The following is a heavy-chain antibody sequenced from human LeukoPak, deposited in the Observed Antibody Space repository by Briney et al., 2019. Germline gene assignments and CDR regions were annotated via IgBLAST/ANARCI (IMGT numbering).Heavy chain of an antibody. CDR2: INHSGST. Sequence: SETLSLTCAVYGGSFSGYYWSWIRQPPGKGLEWIGEINHSGSTYYNPPLKSRVTISVDTSKNQFSLKLSSVTAADTAVYYCARLRYCSGGSCYFRSKQLNWFDPWGQGTLVTVSS. J-gene: IGHJ5*02. D-gene: IGHD2-15*01. V-gene: IGHV4-34*01. CDR3: ARLRYCSGGSCYFRSKQLNWFDP. CDR1: GGSFSGYY.